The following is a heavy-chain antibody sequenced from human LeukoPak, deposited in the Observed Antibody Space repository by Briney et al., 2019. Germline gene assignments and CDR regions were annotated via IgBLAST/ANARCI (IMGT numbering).Heavy chain of an antibody. J-gene: IGHJ5*02. CDR2: IRYDGSNK. Sequence: PGGSLRLSCAASGFTFSSYGMHWVRQAPGKGLEWVAFIRYDGSNKYYADSVKGRFTISRDNSKNTLYLQMNSLRAEDTAVYYCAKDASSGWPNWFDPWGQGTLVTVSS. V-gene: IGHV3-30*02. CDR3: AKDASSGWPNWFDP. CDR1: GFTFSSYG. D-gene: IGHD6-19*01.